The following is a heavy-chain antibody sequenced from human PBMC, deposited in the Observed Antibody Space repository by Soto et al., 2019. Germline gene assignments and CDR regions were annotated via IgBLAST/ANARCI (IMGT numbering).Heavy chain of an antibody. Sequence: GGSLRLSCSASGITFSSYAMDWVRQAPGKGLEWVAVIWYDGSNKYHADSVKGRFTISRDNSKNTLYLQMNSLRAEDTAVYYCARGGYGPFAMDVWGQGTTVTVSS. D-gene: IGHD5-18*01. CDR2: IWYDGSNK. V-gene: IGHV3-33*01. J-gene: IGHJ6*02. CDR1: GITFSSYA. CDR3: ARGGYGPFAMDV.